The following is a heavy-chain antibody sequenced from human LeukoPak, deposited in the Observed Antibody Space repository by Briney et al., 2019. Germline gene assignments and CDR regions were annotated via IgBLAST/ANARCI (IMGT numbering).Heavy chain of an antibody. CDR3: AKDWGSGGWYNYFDP. CDR2: IAYHGNTE. Sequence: GTSLRLSCAVSGFTISSHGMHWVRQAPGKGPEWVAMIAYHGNTEYYGDSVKGRFTISRDNSKNTLYLQMDSLRAEDMAVYHCAKDWGSGGWYNYFDPWGQGTLVTVSS. V-gene: IGHV3-30*18. D-gene: IGHD6-19*01. J-gene: IGHJ5*02. CDR1: GFTISSHG.